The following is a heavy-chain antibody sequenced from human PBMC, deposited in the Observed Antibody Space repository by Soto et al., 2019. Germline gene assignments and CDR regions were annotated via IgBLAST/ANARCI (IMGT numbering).Heavy chain of an antibody. CDR2: IYWDDDK. J-gene: IGHJ5*02. D-gene: IGHD3-22*01. V-gene: IGHV2-5*02. CDR1: GFSLSTSGVG. Sequence: QITLKESGPTLVKPTQTLTLTCTFSGFSLSTSGVGVGWIRQPPGKALEWLALIYWDDDKRYSPSLKSRLTIPKVPSKIHVVLTMTNMDPVDTATYYCAHSLIGYYYDSSGSNWFDPWGQGTLVTVSS. CDR3: AHSLIGYYYDSSGSNWFDP.